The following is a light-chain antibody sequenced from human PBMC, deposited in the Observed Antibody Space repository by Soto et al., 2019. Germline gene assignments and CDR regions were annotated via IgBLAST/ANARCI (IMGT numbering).Light chain of an antibody. Sequence: DIQMTQSPSSLSASVGDRVTITCRASQGISTYLVWYQQKPGTVPKLLIFAASTLQSGVPSRFSGSGSGTDFTLTISSLQPEDVATYYCQNYNGYPCTFGQGTKVEIK. J-gene: IGKJ1*01. CDR1: QGISTY. CDR3: QNYNGYPCT. V-gene: IGKV1-27*01. CDR2: AAS.